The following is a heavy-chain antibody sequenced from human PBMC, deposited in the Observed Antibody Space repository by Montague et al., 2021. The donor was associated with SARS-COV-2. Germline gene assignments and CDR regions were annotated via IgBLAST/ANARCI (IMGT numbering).Heavy chain of an antibody. J-gene: IGHJ5*02. CDR3: ARDRFIAGGRLPHGFDP. CDR2: IYYSGGT. CDR1: GGPISGCY. Sequence: SETLSLTCSVSGGPISGCYWSWIRQSPGKGLEWIGYIYYSGGTIYTPSLKSRVIISVDTSKSQFSLKLSSVTAADTAVYYCARDRFIAGGRLPHGFDPWGQGTLVTVSS. D-gene: IGHD6-13*01. V-gene: IGHV4-59*01.